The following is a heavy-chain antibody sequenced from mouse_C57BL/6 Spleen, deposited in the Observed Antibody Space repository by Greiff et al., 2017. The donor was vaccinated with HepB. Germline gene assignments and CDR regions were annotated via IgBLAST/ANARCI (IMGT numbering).Heavy chain of an antibody. Sequence: QVQLQQSGPELVTPGASVSISCKASGFAFSSSWMNWVQQRPGKGLEWIGRIYPGDGDTIYNGKFKGKATLTADKSSSTAYMQLSSLTSEDSAVYFCARGNYCNYFDYWGQGTTLTVSS. CDR2: IYPGDGDT. V-gene: IGHV1-82*01. CDR1: GFAFSSSW. CDR3: ARGNYCNYFDY. J-gene: IGHJ2*01. D-gene: IGHD2-1*01.